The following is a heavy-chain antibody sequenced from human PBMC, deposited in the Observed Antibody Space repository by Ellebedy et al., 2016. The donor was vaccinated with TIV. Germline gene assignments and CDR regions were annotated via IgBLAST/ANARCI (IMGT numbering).Heavy chain of an antibody. V-gene: IGHV5-51*01. CDR1: GYRFTSYW. Sequence: PGGSLRLSCQGSGYRFTSYWIGWVRQMPGKGLEWMGIIYPGDDDTRYSPFFRGQVTIPADKSISTAYLQWTSLKASDTAIYFCARHMTLTLTPPGLPIDWGQGTLVTVSS. J-gene: IGHJ4*02. D-gene: IGHD4-11*01. CDR3: ARHMTLTLTPPGLPID. CDR2: IYPGDDDT.